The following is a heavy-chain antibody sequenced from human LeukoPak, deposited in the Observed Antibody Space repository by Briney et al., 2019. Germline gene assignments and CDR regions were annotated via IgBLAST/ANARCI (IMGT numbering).Heavy chain of an antibody. CDR3: ARDPSYYDFWSGYVDV. CDR2: ISGSGGST. CDR1: GFTFSSYA. D-gene: IGHD3-3*01. V-gene: IGHV3-23*01. Sequence: PGGSLRLSCAASGFTFSSYAMSWVRQAPGKGLEWVSAISGSGGSTYYADSVKGRFTISRDNSKNTLYLQMNSLRAEDTAVYYCARDPSYYDFWSGYVDVWGQGTTVTVSS. J-gene: IGHJ6*02.